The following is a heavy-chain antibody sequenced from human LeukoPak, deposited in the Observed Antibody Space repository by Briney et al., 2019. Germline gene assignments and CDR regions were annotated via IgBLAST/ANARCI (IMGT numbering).Heavy chain of an antibody. V-gene: IGHV3-23*01. D-gene: IGHD3-22*01. CDR1: GFTFSSYA. J-gene: IGHJ4*02. CDR3: AKDRGYYDSSGYYYRDFDY. CDR2: ISGSGGST. Sequence: GGSLRLSCAASGFTFSSYAMSWVRQAPGKGLEWVSAISGSGGSTYYADSVKGRFTISRDNSKNTLYLQMNSLRAEDTAVYYCAKDRGYYDSSGYYYRDFDYWGQGTLVTVSS.